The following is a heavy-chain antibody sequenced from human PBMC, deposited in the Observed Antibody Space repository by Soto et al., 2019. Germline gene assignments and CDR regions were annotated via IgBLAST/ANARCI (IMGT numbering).Heavy chain of an antibody. CDR1: GNTFTSYA. CDR2: INPNSGGT. D-gene: IGHD6-19*01. J-gene: IGHJ4*02. V-gene: IGHV1-2*02. Sequence: ASVKVSCKASGNTFTSYAMHWVRQAPGKGIEWMGWINPNSGGTKSAEKFQGRVTMTRDTSISTAYMELSRLTSDDTAVYYCAGAAVTGTAGLDFWGQGTQVTVSS. CDR3: AGAAVTGTAGLDF.